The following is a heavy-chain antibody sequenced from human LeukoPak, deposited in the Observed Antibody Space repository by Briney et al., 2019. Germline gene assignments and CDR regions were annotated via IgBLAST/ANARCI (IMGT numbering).Heavy chain of an antibody. CDR3: AKAPQTPRYCTNGVCYTSYYYMDV. CDR2: IRYDGSNK. CDR1: GFTFSSYG. Sequence: GGSLRLSCAASGFTFSSYGMHWVRQAPGKGLEWVAFIRYDGSNKYYADSVKGRFTISRDNSKNTLYLQMNSLRAEDTAVYYCAKAPQTPRYCTNGVCYTSYYYMDVWGKGTTVTVSS. V-gene: IGHV3-30*02. J-gene: IGHJ6*03. D-gene: IGHD2-8*01.